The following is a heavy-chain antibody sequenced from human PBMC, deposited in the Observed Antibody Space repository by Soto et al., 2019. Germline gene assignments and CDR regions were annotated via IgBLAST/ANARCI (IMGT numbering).Heavy chain of an antibody. D-gene: IGHD3-22*01. CDR1: VFTFDDYN. CDR3: VKETYYYDVSSYYPLGS. Sequence: HPGGSLRLSCAASVFTFDDYNMHLVRQAPGKGLEWVSLISRDGTNTNYAESVKGRFTISRDNSKNSLYLQMNSLRTEDTALYYCVKETYYYDVSSYYPLGSWGQGTQVTVYS. J-gene: IGHJ5*02. V-gene: IGHV3-43*01. CDR2: ISRDGTNT.